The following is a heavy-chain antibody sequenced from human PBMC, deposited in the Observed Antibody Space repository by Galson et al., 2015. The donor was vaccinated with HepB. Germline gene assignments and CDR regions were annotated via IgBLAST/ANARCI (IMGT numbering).Heavy chain of an antibody. CDR2: VDPEDGET. Sequence: SCKVSGYTFTDYYMHWVQQAPGKGLEWMGLVDPEDGETIYAEKFQGRVTITADTSTDTAYMELSSLRSEDTAVYYCATYPSREDIVLPWNWFDPWGQGTLVTVSS. V-gene: IGHV1-69-2*01. D-gene: IGHD2-8*02. CDR3: ATYPSREDIVLPWNWFDP. CDR1: GYTFTDYY. J-gene: IGHJ5*02.